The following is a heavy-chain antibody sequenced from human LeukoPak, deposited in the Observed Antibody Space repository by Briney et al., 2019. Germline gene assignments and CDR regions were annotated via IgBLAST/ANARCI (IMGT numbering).Heavy chain of an antibody. D-gene: IGHD3-10*01. Sequence: GGSLRLSCAASGFTFSNYAMHWVRQAPGKGLEYISAISGNGGYTFYINSVKGRFSVSRGNSKNTLYLQMDSLRAEDMAVYYCARGGIKGPHDAYDVWGQGTVVTLSS. J-gene: IGHJ3*01. CDR1: GFTFSNYA. CDR3: ARGGIKGPHDAYDV. CDR2: ISGNGGYT. V-gene: IGHV3-64*01.